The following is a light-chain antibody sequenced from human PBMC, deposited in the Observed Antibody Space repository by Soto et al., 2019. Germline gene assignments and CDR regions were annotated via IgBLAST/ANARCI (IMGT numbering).Light chain of an antibody. V-gene: IGKV3-15*01. CDR3: QQYNKWPRP. CDR1: QSVSNN. Sequence: DIGLSQSLATLSESPGERATLSCRASQSVSNNLAWYQQKPGQAPRLLMYGASTKATGIPARVSGSGSGTEFTLTISSLESEDFAVYYCQQYNKWPRPFGQGTNVDIK. CDR2: GAS. J-gene: IGKJ1*01.